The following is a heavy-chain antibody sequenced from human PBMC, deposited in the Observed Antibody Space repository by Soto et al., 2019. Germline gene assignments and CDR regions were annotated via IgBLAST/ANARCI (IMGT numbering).Heavy chain of an antibody. Sequence: PVGSLSLSCAASGFTFSSYCMHWVRQAPGKELEWEAVISYDGSNKYYADSVKGRFTISRDNSKYTLYLQMNSLRAEDTAVYYCAKGEGVLRFLQWSPTPYYWGQGTLVTGSS. V-gene: IGHV3-30*18. J-gene: IGHJ4*02. CDR1: GFTFSSYC. CDR3: AKGEGVLRFLQWSPTPYY. CDR2: ISYDGSNK. D-gene: IGHD3-3*01.